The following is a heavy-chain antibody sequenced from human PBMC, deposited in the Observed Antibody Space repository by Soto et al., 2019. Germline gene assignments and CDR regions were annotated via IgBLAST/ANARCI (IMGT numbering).Heavy chain of an antibody. CDR2: IIPIFGVT. Sequence: QVTVVQSGAEVKKPGSSVKVSCKASGGTFSSYTITWVRQAPGQGLEWLGRIIPIFGVTNYAQKFQDRLTMSADRPTTTAYMELSSLTSADTAVYYCVRDWESTTQTWGFGDSWGQGTLVTVSS. V-gene: IGHV1-69*04. D-gene: IGHD3-10*01. J-gene: IGHJ4*02. CDR1: GGTFSSYT. CDR3: VRDWESTTQTWGFGDS.